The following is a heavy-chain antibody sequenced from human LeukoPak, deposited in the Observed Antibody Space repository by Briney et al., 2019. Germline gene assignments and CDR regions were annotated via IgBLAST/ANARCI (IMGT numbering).Heavy chain of an antibody. CDR3: ARVRDTAMIRIDY. V-gene: IGHV4-59*01. CDR1: GGSISNYS. Sequence: SETLSLTCTVSGGSISNYSWSWIRQPPGKGLEWIGYIYYSGSTNYNPSLKSRVTISVDMSKNRFSLKLSSVTAAGTAVYYCARVRDTAMIRIDYWGQGTLVTVSS. J-gene: IGHJ4*02. CDR2: IYYSGST. D-gene: IGHD5-18*01.